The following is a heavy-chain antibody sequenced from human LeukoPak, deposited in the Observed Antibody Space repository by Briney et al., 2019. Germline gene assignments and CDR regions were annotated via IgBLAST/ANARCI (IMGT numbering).Heavy chain of an antibody. J-gene: IGHJ4*02. Sequence: GGSLRLSCGASGFSFSTYGMHWVRQAPGKGLERVALIWNAGTNTYYADSVKGRFTISRDNSKNTLYLQMNSLRAEDTAVYYCVGDTPPGGDYYFDYWGQGTLVIVSS. CDR2: IWNAGTNT. CDR1: GFSFSTYG. V-gene: IGHV3-33*01. D-gene: IGHD3-16*01. CDR3: VGDTPPGGDYYFDY.